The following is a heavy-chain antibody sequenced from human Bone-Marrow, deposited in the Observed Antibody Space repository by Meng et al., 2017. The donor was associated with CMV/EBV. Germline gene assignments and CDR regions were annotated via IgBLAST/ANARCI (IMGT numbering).Heavy chain of an antibody. CDR1: GFTFSSYA. V-gene: IGHV3-30-3*01. Sequence: GGSLRLSCAASGFTFSSYAMHWVRQAPGKGLEWVAVISYDGSNKYYADSVKGRFTISRDNSKNTLYLQMNSLRAEDTAVYYCARDRPHWSMDVWGHGTTVTVSS. CDR3: ARDRPHWSMDV. J-gene: IGHJ6*02. CDR2: ISYDGSNK. D-gene: IGHD3-3*01.